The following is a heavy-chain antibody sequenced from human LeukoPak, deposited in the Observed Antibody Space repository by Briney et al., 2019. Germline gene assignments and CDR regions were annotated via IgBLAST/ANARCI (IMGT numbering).Heavy chain of an antibody. CDR1: GYTFTGYY. Sequence: GASVKVCCKASGYTFTGYYMHWVRQAPGQGLEWMGWINPNSGGTNYAQKFQGRVTMTRDTSISTAYMELSRLRSDDTAVYYCARVAVAGTCYFDYWGQGTLVTVSP. CDR2: INPNSGGT. CDR3: ARVAVAGTCYFDY. D-gene: IGHD6-19*01. J-gene: IGHJ4*02. V-gene: IGHV1-2*02.